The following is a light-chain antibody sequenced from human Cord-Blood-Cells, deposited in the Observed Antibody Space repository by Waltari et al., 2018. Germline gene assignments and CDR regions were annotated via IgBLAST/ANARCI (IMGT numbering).Light chain of an antibody. CDR2: EVV. Sequence: QSALTQPASVSGSPGQSITISCTGTSSDVGGYNYVSWYQQHPGKAPNLMINEVVNRPXGXSXRXSGXXSGNTXSLTXXVXQAEXXAXYYCXSXTSSSTLVFGTGTKVTVL. J-gene: IGLJ1*01. CDR3: XSXTSSSTLV. V-gene: IGLV2-14*01. CDR1: SSDVGGYNY.